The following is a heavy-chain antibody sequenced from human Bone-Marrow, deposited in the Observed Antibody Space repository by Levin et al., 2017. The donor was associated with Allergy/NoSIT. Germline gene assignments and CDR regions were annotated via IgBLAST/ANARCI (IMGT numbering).Heavy chain of an antibody. CDR1: GGSIYNSPYF. Sequence: GSLRLSCAVSGGSIYNSPYFWAWIRQPPGKGLEWIGSIYHTERSFYNPSLTSRVTISIDTSTNQFSLQLTSVTAADTAVYYCARVSYYGSGNYYDYNFDSWGQGTLVTVSS. CDR3: ARVSYYGSGNYYDYNFDS. CDR2: IYHTERS. J-gene: IGHJ4*02. D-gene: IGHD3-10*01. V-gene: IGHV4-39*07.